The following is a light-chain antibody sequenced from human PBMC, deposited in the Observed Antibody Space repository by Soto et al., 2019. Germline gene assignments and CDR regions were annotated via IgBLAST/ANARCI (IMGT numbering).Light chain of an antibody. CDR1: QSISSW. J-gene: IGKJ1*01. CDR2: KAS. V-gene: IGKV1-5*03. CDR3: QQYNSYPWT. Sequence: IQMPPSPSTLSASVVDRVTITCRASQSISSWLAWYQQKPGKDPKLLIYKASSLESGVPSRFRGSGSGTEFTLTINSLQPGDSATYYCQQYNSYPWTFGRGTKVDIK.